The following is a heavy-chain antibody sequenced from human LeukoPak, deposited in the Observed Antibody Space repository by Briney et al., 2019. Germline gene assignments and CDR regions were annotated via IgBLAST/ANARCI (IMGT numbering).Heavy chain of an antibody. V-gene: IGHV3-7*04. J-gene: IGHJ4*02. CDR2: IKQDGSEK. CDR1: GFTFSSYW. Sequence: GGSLRLSCAASGFTFSSYWMSWVRQAPGKGLEWVANIKQDGSEKYYVDSVKGRFTISRDNAKNTLYLQMNSLRAEDTAVYYCAKDKSMVRGIISDYFDSWGQGTLVTVSS. CDR3: AKDKSMVRGIISDYFDS. D-gene: IGHD3-10*01.